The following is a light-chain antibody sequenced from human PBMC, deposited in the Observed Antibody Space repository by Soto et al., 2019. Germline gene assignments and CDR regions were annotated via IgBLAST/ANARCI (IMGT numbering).Light chain of an antibody. CDR1: QSVSSSY. CDR3: QQYGSSPKT. CDR2: CAS. Sequence: EIVLTQSPGTLSLSPGERATLSCRASQSVSSSYLAWYQQKPGQAPRRLIYCASSRATGIPDRFSGSGSGTDFTLTISRLEPEDFAVYYCQQYGSSPKTVGQGTKVYSK. J-gene: IGKJ1*01. V-gene: IGKV3-20*01.